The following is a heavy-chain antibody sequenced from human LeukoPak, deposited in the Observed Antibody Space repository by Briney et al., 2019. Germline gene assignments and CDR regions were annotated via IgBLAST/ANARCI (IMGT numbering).Heavy chain of an antibody. CDR1: GGTFSSYA. J-gene: IGHJ6*03. CDR2: IIPIFGTA. Sequence: ASVKVSCKASGGTFSSYAISWVRQAPGQGLEWMGGIIPIFGTANYAQKFQGRVTITADKFTSTAYMELSSLRSEDTAVYYCARDHRGDGYLYYFYYMDVWGKGTTVTVSS. V-gene: IGHV1-69*06. CDR3: ARDHRGDGYLYYFYYMDV. D-gene: IGHD5-24*01.